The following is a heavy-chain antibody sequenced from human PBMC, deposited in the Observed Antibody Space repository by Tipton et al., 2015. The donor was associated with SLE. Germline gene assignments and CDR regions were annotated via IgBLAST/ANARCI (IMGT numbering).Heavy chain of an antibody. CDR2: IRRDGAEI. CDR3: VRDADQPGDY. V-gene: IGHV3-30*04. CDR1: GFTFSVYD. Sequence: SLRLSCAASGFTFSVYDMHWVRQAPGKGLEWVARIRRDGAEIHYTDSLKGRVTVSRDNSKNTMFLELNSLRSEDTAVYFCVRDADQPGDYWGQGTLVTVSS. J-gene: IGHJ4*02. D-gene: IGHD1-14*01.